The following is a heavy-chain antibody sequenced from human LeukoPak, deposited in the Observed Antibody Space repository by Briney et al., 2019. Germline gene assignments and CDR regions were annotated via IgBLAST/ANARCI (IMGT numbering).Heavy chain of an antibody. V-gene: IGHV4-38-2*01. CDR2: IYHSGST. J-gene: IGHJ3*02. D-gene: IGHD1-26*01. Sequence: PSETLSLTCAVSGYSISSGYYWGWIRQPPGKGLEWIGSIYHSGSTYYNPSLKGRVTISVDTSKNQFPLKLSSVTAADTAVYYCAREGGSYAFDIWGQGTMVTVAS. CDR1: GYSISSGYY. CDR3: AREGGSYAFDI.